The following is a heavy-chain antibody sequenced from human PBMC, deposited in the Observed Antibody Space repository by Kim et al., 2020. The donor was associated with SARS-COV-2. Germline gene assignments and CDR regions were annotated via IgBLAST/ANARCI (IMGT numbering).Heavy chain of an antibody. V-gene: IGHV1-24*01. J-gene: IGHJ6*02. CDR1: GYTLTELS. Sequence: ASVKVSCKVSGYTLTELSMHWVRQAPGKGLEWMGGFDPEDGETIYAQKFQGRVTMTEDTSTDTAYMELSSLRSEDTAVYYCATDPYSSSWSAHNYYYYGMDVWGQGTTVTVSS. CDR3: ATDPYSSSWSAHNYYYYGMDV. CDR2: FDPEDGET. D-gene: IGHD6-13*01.